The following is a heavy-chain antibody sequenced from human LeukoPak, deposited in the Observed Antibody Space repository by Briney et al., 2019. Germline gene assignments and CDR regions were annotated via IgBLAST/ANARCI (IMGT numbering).Heavy chain of an antibody. CDR3: AKAANEWELLAGYFDY. V-gene: IGHV3-21*04. J-gene: IGHJ4*02. Sequence: GGSLRLSCAASGFTFSSYSLAWVRQAPGKGLEWVSSISPSSSYIYYTDSVKGRFTISRDNSKNTLYLQMNSLRAEDTAVYYCAKAANEWELLAGYFDYWGQGTLVTVSS. CDR2: ISPSSSYI. CDR1: GFTFSSYS. D-gene: IGHD1-26*01.